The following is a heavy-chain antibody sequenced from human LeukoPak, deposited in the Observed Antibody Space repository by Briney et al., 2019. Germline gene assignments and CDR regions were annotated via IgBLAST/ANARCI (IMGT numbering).Heavy chain of an antibody. Sequence: GGSLRLSCAASGFAFSNAWMSWVRQAPGKGLEWVGRIKSKTDGGTTDYAAPVKGRFTISRDDSKNTLYLQMNSLKTEDTAVYYCTTDSYCSSTNCTDYWGQGTLVTVSS. J-gene: IGHJ4*02. CDR1: GFAFSNAW. V-gene: IGHV3-15*01. CDR3: TTDSYCSSTNCTDY. CDR2: IKSKTDGGTT. D-gene: IGHD2-2*01.